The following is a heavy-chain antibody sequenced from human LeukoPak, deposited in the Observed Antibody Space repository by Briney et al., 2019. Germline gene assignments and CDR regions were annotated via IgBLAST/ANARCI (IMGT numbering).Heavy chain of an antibody. CDR2: INHSGST. J-gene: IGHJ6*02. CDR3: ASVIVVVPAAIPDYYGMDV. CDR1: GGSFSGYY. V-gene: IGHV4-34*01. Sequence: SETLSLTCAVYGGSFSGYYWSWIRQPPGKGLEWIGEINHSGSTNYNPSLESRVTISVDTSKNQFSLKLSSVTAADTAVYYCASVIVVVPAAIPDYYGMDVWGQGTTVTVSS. D-gene: IGHD2-2*01.